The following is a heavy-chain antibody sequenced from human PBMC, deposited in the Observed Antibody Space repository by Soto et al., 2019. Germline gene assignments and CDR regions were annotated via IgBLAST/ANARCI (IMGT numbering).Heavy chain of an antibody. CDR3: SRGQDSYGGSY. CDR2: IRSKGYGGTT. CDR1: GFTFGDYA. Sequence: PGESLKISCTASGFTFGDYAMSWFRQAPGKGLEWVGFIRSKGYGGTTEYAASVKGRFTISRDDSKSIAYLQMNSMKTEDTAVYYCSRGQDSYGGSYWGEGTLVTVSS. J-gene: IGHJ4*02. D-gene: IGHD5-18*01. V-gene: IGHV3-49*03.